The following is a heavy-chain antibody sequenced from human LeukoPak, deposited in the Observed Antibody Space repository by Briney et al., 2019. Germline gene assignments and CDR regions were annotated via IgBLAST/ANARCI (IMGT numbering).Heavy chain of an antibody. CDR2: INHSGST. Sequence: SETLSLTCAVYGGSFSGYYWSWIRQPPGKGLEWIGEINHSGSTNYNPSLKSRVTISVDTSKNQLSLKLSSVTAADTAVYYCARGLAVKLNWFDPWGQGTLVTVSS. V-gene: IGHV4-34*01. D-gene: IGHD6-19*01. J-gene: IGHJ5*02. CDR1: GGSFSGYY. CDR3: ARGLAVKLNWFDP.